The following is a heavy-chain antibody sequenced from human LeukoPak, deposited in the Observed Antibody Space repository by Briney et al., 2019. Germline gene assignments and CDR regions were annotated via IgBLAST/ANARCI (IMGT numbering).Heavy chain of an antibody. CDR2: IKQDGSER. J-gene: IGHJ4*02. D-gene: IGHD2-2*02. CDR1: GFTFSSYW. V-gene: IGHV3-7*02. CDR3: CAGSGGYIY. Sequence: GGSLRLSCAASGFTFSSYWMNWVRQAPGKGLEWVANIKQDGSERYSVDSLKGRFTISRDNAKNSLYLQMNSLRADDTAVYYCCAGSGGYIYWGQGTLVSVSS.